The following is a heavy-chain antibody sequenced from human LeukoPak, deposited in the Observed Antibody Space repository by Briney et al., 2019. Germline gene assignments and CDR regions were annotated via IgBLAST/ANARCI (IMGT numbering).Heavy chain of an antibody. CDR3: AREDVSYYYMDV. J-gene: IGHJ6*03. CDR1: GGSISSGDYY. CDR2: IYYSGST. Sequence: PSETLSLTCTVSGGSISSGDYYWSWIRQPPGKGLEWIGYIYYSGSTNYNPSLKSRVTISVDTSKNQFSLKLSSVTAADTAVYYCAREDVSYYYMDVWGKGTTVTVSS. V-gene: IGHV4-61*08. D-gene: IGHD5/OR15-5a*01.